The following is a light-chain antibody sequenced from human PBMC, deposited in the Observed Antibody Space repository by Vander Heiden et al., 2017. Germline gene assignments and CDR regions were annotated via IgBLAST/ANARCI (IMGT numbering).Light chain of an antibody. J-gene: IGKJ5*01. Sequence: IQMTQSPSSLSASVGDRVTITCRASQSISTYLNWYQQKPGKAPKLLIYAASSWQSGVPSRCSGSGAGTDFTLTISSLQPEDFATYYCQQSYSTISTFGQGTRLEIK. V-gene: IGKV1-39*01. CDR3: QQSYSTIST. CDR2: AAS. CDR1: QSISTY.